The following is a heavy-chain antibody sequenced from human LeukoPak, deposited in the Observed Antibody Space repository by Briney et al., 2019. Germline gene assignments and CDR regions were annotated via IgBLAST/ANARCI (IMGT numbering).Heavy chain of an antibody. J-gene: IGHJ6*02. V-gene: IGHV3-48*04. CDR1: GFTFSAYN. CDR3: AREWTQHGGGGFYGMDV. Sequence: PGGSLRLSCAASGFTFSAYNMYWVRQAPGKGLEWVSYISGGSGGIYYADSAKGRFTISRDNAKNSLYLQVNSLRAEDTAVYYCAREWTQHGGGGFYGMDVWGQGTTVTVSS. D-gene: IGHD2-15*01. CDR2: ISGGSGGI.